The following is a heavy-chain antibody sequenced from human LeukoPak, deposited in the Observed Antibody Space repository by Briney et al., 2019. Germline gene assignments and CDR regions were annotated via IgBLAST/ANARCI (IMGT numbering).Heavy chain of an antibody. CDR2: INSDGSWT. CDR3: VSFCETY. CDR1: GNYW. V-gene: IGHV3-74*01. J-gene: IGHJ4*02. Sequence: GGSLRLSCAASGNYWMHWVRQVPGKGLVWVSHINSDGSWTSYADSVKGRFTISKDNAKNTVYLQMNSLRAEDTAVYYCVSFCETYWGRGTLVTVSS. D-gene: IGHD2/OR15-2a*01.